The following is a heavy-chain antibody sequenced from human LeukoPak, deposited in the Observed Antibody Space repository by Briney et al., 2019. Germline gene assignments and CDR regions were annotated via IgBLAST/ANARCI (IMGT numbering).Heavy chain of an antibody. CDR2: IKHSGST. J-gene: IGHJ4*02. Sequence: SETLSLTCAVYGGSFSGYYWSWIRQPPGKGLEWIGEIKHSGSTNYNQSLKSRATISVDTSKNEFSLKRSAVTAADTAVYYCARQYENVAPARIFFSYFDYWGQGPLVPVSS. V-gene: IGHV4-34*01. CDR1: GGSFSGYY. D-gene: IGHD6-13*01. CDR3: ARQYENVAPARIFFSYFDY.